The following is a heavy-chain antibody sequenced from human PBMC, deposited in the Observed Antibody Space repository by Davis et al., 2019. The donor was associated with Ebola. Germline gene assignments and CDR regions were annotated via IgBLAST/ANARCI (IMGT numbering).Heavy chain of an antibody. D-gene: IGHD6-19*01. CDR3: AKVRSSGWYYFDY. CDR2: VGTSGDT. CDR1: GFTFNNYA. J-gene: IGHJ4*02. Sequence: GESLKISCVASGFTFNNYALIWVRQSPVKGLEWVSAVGTSGDTYYADSVKGRFTISRDNSKNTVCLQMNSLRAEDTAVYYCAKVRSSGWYYFDYWGQGTLVTVSS. V-gene: IGHV3-23*01.